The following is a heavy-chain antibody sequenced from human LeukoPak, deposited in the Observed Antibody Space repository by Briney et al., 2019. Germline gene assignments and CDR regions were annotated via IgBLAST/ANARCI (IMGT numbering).Heavy chain of an antibody. CDR1: GFTFSSYG. CDR3: ARDAMGYYDSSGANWFDP. Sequence: GGSLRLSCAASGFTFSSYGMHWVRQAPGKGLEWVAFIRYDGSNKYYADSVKGRFTISRDNSKNTLYLQMNSLRAEDTAVYYCARDAMGYYDSSGANWFDPWGQGTLVTVSS. V-gene: IGHV3-30*02. CDR2: IRYDGSNK. J-gene: IGHJ5*02. D-gene: IGHD3-22*01.